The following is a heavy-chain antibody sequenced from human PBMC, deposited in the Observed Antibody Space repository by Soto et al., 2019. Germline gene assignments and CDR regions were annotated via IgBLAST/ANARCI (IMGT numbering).Heavy chain of an antibody. V-gene: IGHV3-23*01. J-gene: IGHJ4*02. D-gene: IGHD3-22*01. Sequence: PGGSLRLPCTACGFRFSSYAISWVRPAPGKGLAWVSVIRGSGGSTYYADSVKGRFTISRDNSKHTLYLQMTALRAADTAVYYCASEKHYYESSGYHYFDFWGQGTLVTVSS. CDR3: ASEKHYYESSGYHYFDF. CDR2: IRGSGGST. CDR1: GFRFSSYA.